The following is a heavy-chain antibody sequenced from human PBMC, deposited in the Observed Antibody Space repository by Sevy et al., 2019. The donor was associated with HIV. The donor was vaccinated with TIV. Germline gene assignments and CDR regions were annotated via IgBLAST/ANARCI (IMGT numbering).Heavy chain of an antibody. CDR1: GFIFSNHG. D-gene: IGHD4-4*01. CDR3: ARDVDSNYHGIDA. V-gene: IGHV3-33*01. J-gene: IGHJ6*02. Sequence: GGSLRLSCAASGFIFSNHGMHWVRQAPGKGLEWVARIWYDGSDTYYGESVKGRFTISRDNSKNTVDLQMNSLRVEDTAVYYCARDVDSNYHGIDAWGQGTTVTVSS. CDR2: IWYDGSDT.